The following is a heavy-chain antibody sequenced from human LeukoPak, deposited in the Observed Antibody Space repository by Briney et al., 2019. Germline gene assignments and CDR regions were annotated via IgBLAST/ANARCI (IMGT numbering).Heavy chain of an antibody. Sequence: KSGGSLRLSCAASGFNFSNYAMTWVRQAPGKGLEWVSTVNSNDRPYYADSVKGRFTISRDNSKNTLYLQMNTLRAEDTALYYCAKARAAVVEAAINYWGQGILVTVSP. V-gene: IGHV3-23*01. CDR3: AKARAAVVEAAINY. D-gene: IGHD2-15*01. CDR1: GFNFSNYA. J-gene: IGHJ4*02. CDR2: VNSNDRP.